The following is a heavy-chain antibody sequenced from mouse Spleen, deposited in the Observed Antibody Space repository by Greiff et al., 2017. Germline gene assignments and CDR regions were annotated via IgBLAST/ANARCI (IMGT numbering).Heavy chain of an antibody. V-gene: IGHV1-18*01. D-gene: IGHD2-3*01. Sequence: EVQLQQSGPELVKPGASVKIPCKASGYTFTDYNMDWVKQSHGKSLEWIGDINPNNGGTIYNQKFKGKATLTVDKSSSTAYMELRSLTSEDTAVYYCARGDDGYYVDAMDYWGQGTSVTVSS. CDR2: INPNNGGT. CDR3: ARGDDGYYVDAMDY. J-gene: IGHJ4*01. CDR1: GYTFTDYN.